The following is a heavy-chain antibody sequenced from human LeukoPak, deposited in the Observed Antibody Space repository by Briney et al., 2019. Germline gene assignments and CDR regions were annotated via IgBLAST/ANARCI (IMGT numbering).Heavy chain of an antibody. V-gene: IGHV3-23*01. Sequence: GGSLRLSCAASEFTFSSYGMSWVRQAPGKGLEWVSSISGSGGSTQYADSVQGRFAISRDNSKNTLYLQMNSLRAEDTAVYFCARDPNGDFIGTFDMWGRGTMVSVSS. CDR3: ARDPNGDFIGTFDM. J-gene: IGHJ3*02. D-gene: IGHD4-17*01. CDR2: ISGSGGST. CDR1: EFTFSSYG.